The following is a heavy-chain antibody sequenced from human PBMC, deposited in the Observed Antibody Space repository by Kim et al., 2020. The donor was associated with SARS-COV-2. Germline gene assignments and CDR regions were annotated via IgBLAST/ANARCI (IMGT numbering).Heavy chain of an antibody. CDR1: GFTFTSSA. D-gene: IGHD3-22*01. CDR2: IVVGSGNT. J-gene: IGHJ4*02. CDR3: AAGCYYDSSGCDYYFDY. Sequence: SVKVSCKASGFTFTSSAVQWVRQARGQRLEWIGWIVVGSGNTNYAQKFQERVTITRDMSTSTAYMELSSLRSEDTAVYYCAAGCYYDSSGCDYYFDYWGQGTLVTVSS. V-gene: IGHV1-58*01.